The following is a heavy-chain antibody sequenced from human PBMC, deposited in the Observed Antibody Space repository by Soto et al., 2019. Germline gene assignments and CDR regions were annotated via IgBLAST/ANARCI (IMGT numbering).Heavy chain of an antibody. Sequence: QVQLVESGGGVVQPGRSLRLSCAASGFSFSSYAMNWVRQAPGKGLEWVAVISYDGSNKYYADSVKGRFTISRDNSMDTLYLQMNSLRADDTAVYYCAREEDGDFWGQRTLVTVSS. CDR3: AREEDGDF. V-gene: IGHV3-30-3*01. CDR2: ISYDGSNK. J-gene: IGHJ4*02. CDR1: GFSFSSYA.